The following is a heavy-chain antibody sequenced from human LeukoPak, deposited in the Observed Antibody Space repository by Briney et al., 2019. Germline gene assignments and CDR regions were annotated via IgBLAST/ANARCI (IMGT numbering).Heavy chain of an antibody. J-gene: IGHJ4*02. D-gene: IGHD3-10*02. V-gene: IGHV3-30*02. Sequence: GGSLRLSCAASGFTFSSYGMHWVRQAPGKGLEWVAFLRYNGTNKNYADSVKGRFTISRDNSKNTLYLQINSLRAEDTAMYYCAKDMYGDSNHFDYWGQGTLVTVSS. CDR2: LRYNGTNK. CDR3: AKDMYGDSNHFDY. CDR1: GFTFSSYG.